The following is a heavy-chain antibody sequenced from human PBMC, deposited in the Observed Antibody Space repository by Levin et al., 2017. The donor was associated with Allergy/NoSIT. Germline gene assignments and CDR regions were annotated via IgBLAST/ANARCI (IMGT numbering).Heavy chain of an antibody. D-gene: IGHD2/OR15-2a*01. CDR3: ARDYFNYALDV. CDR2: MNPNNGNT. CDR1: GYTFISYD. V-gene: IGHV1-8*01. Sequence: AASVKVSCKASGYTFISYDINWVRQATGQGLEWMGWMNPNNGNTDSAQKFQGRLTMTRNTSISTAYMELSSLTAEDTAVYFCARDYFNYALDVWGQGTTVTVSS. J-gene: IGHJ6*02.